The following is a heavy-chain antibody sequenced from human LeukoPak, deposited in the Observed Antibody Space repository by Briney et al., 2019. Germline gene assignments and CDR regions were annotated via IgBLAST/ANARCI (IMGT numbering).Heavy chain of an antibody. J-gene: IGHJ6*02. CDR1: GGSISSGGYS. D-gene: IGHD2-2*01. CDR2: IYHSGST. Sequence: SQTLSLTCAVSGGSISSGGYSWRWIRQPPGKGLEWIGYIYHSGSTYYNPSLKSRVTISVDRSKNQFSLKLSSVTAADTAVYYCACSTSSQGYYGMDVWGQGTTVTVSS. V-gene: IGHV4-30-2*01. CDR3: ACSTSSQGYYGMDV.